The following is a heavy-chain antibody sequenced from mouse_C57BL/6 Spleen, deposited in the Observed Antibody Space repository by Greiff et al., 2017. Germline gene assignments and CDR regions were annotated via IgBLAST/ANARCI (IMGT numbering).Heavy chain of an antibody. CDR2: FHPYNDDT. J-gene: IGHJ1*03. V-gene: IGHV1-47*01. CDR1: GYTFTTYP. Sequence: VQLQQSGAELVKPGASVKMSCKASGYTFTTYPIEWMKQNHGKSLEWIGNFHPYNDDTKYNEKFKGKATLTVDKSSSTVYLELSRLTSDDSAFYNCARRLNQFGYFDVRGTGTTVTVAT. CDR3: ARRLNQFGYFDV. D-gene: IGHD3-2*02.